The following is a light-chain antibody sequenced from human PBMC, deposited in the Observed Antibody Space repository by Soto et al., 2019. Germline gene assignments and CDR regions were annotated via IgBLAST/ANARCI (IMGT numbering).Light chain of an antibody. CDR2: GNS. V-gene: IGLV1-40*01. CDR1: SSNIGAGYD. CDR3: QSYDSSLSGSV. Sequence: QSVLTQPPSVSVAPGQRVTISCTGSSSNIGAGYDVHWYQQLPGTAPKLLIYGNSNRPSGVPDRVSGSKSGTSASLAITGLQAEDEADYYCQSYDSSLSGSVFGGGTQLTVL. J-gene: IGLJ3*02.